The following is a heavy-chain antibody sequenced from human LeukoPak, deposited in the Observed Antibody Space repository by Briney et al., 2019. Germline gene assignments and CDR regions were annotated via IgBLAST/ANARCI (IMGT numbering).Heavy chain of an antibody. D-gene: IGHD5/OR15-5a*01. CDR3: ARGSTLFDY. J-gene: IGHJ4*02. CDR1: GGSFSGYY. CDR2: INHSGST. V-gene: IGHV4-34*01. Sequence: SETLSLTCAVYGGSFSGYYWSWIRQPPGKGLEWIGEINHSGSTNYNPSLKSRVTISVDTSMNQFSLKLSSGTAADTAVYYCARGSTLFDYWGQGTLVTVSS.